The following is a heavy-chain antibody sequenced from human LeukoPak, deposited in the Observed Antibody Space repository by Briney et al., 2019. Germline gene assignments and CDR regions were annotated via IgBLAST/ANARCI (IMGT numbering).Heavy chain of an antibody. CDR3: AKRGVQQWLVDWYFDY. V-gene: IGHV3-23*01. CDR2: ISGSGGST. CDR1: GFTFYNYA. Sequence: GGSLRLSCAASGFTFYNYAMSWVRQAPGRGLEWVSGISGSGGSTFYAESVKGRFTISRDDSKLYLQMNSLRAEDTAVYYCAKRGVQQWLVDWYFDYWGQGTLVTVSS. D-gene: IGHD6-19*01. J-gene: IGHJ4*02.